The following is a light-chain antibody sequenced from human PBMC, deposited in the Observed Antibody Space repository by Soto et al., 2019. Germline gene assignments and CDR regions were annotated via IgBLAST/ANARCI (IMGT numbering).Light chain of an antibody. V-gene: IGKV3-11*01. CDR3: QHRGTWT. J-gene: IGKJ1*01. CDR2: DAS. Sequence: EFVLTQSPATLSLSPGERATLSCRASQNIYSFLGWYQQKPGQAPRLLIYDASNRANDIPARFSGSGSGTDFTLPISSLEPEDFGIYFCQHRGTWTFGQGTKVEIK. CDR1: QNIYSF.